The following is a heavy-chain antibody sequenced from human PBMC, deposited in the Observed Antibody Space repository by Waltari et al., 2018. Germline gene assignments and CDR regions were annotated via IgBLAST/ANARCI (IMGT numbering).Heavy chain of an antibody. CDR2: IIPIFGTA. Sequence: QVQLVQSGAEVKKPGSSVKVSCKASGGTFSSYAISWVRQAPGPGLELLGGIIPIFGTANYAQKFQGRVTITADESTSTAYMELSSLRSEDTAVYYCAASTRVLLWFGDSPPYYYYGMDVWGQGTTVTVSS. D-gene: IGHD3-10*01. CDR3: AASTRVLLWFGDSPPYYYYGMDV. CDR1: GGTFSSYA. V-gene: IGHV1-69*01. J-gene: IGHJ6*02.